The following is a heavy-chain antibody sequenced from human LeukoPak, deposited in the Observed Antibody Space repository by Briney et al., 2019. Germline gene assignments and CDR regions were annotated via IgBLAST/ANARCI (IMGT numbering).Heavy chain of an antibody. D-gene: IGHD6-19*01. J-gene: IGHJ3*02. V-gene: IGHV4-59*08. CDR3: ARHKREIAVAGLNAFDI. Sequence: SETLSLTCTVSGGSISNYYWSWIRQPPGKGLEWIGYIYYSGSTNYNPSLKSRVTISVDTSKNQFSLKPSSVTAADTAVYYCARHKREIAVAGLNAFDIWGQGTMVTVSS. CDR2: IYYSGST. CDR1: GGSISNYY.